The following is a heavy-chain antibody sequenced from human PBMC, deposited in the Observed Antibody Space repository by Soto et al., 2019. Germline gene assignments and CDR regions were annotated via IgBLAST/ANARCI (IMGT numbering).Heavy chain of an antibody. V-gene: IGHV5-10-1*04. CDR3: ARHVLYDILTGYYGDAFDI. CDR1: GYSFTSYW. Sequence: GESLKISCKGSGYSFTSYWISWVRQMPGKGLEWMGRIDPSDSYTNYSPSFQGQVTISADKSISTAYLQWSSLKASDTAMYYCARHVLYDILTGYYGDAFDIWGQGTMVTVSS. J-gene: IGHJ3*02. D-gene: IGHD3-9*01. CDR2: IDPSDSYT.